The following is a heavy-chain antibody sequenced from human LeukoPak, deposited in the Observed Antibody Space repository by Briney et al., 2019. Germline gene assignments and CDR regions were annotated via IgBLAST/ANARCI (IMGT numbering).Heavy chain of an antibody. CDR1: GFTFSRYS. CDR3: ARDQSDYYGSGSYSEGSY. CDR2: ISSSSSTI. Sequence: GSLRLSCAASGFTFSRYSMNWVRQAPGKGLEWVSYISSSSSTIYYADSVKGRFTISRDNAKNSLYLQMISLRDEDTAVYYCARDQSDYYGSGSYSEGSYWGQGTLVTVSS. D-gene: IGHD3-10*01. J-gene: IGHJ4*02. V-gene: IGHV3-48*02.